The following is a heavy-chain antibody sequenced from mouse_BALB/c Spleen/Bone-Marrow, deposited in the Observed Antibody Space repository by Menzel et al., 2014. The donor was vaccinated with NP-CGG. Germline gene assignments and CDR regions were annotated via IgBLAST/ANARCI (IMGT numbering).Heavy chain of an antibody. CDR2: IYPGSGNT. V-gene: IGHV1-63*01. CDR1: GYAFTNYW. D-gene: IGHD1-2*01. J-gene: IGHJ4*01. CDR3: ARPQFISGRYYAMDY. Sequence: QVQLQQSGAELVRPGTSVKISCKASGYAFTNYWLDWVKQSPGHGLEWIGDIYPGSGNTYFDEKFKGKATLTADKSSSTAYMQLSSPTSEDSAVYFCARPQFISGRYYAMDYWGQGTSVTVSS.